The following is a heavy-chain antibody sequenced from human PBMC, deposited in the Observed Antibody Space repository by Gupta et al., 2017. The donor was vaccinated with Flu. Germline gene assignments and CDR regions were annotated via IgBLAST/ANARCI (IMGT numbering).Heavy chain of an antibody. CDR2: MSDDGSNQ. J-gene: IGHJ4*02. CDR1: GFTFSDYG. CDR3: AKGGRHNWNDDGDY. Sequence: QAQLVQSGGGVVRPGTSLRLSCAASGFTFSDYGMHGGRQAPGKGLEGMAVMSDDGSNQWYADAGRGRFTISRDNSKNTLFLQMNSLIADYTAVYYCAKGGRHNWNDDGDYWGQGTLVTVSS. D-gene: IGHD1-20*01. V-gene: IGHV3-30*18.